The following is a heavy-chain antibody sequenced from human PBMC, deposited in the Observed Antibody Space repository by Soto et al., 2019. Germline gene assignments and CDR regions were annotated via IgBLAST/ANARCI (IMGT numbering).Heavy chain of an antibody. CDR3: ARDQRGVAVAGGNFSLYYGMDV. CDR2: TYYRSKWYN. D-gene: IGHD6-19*01. Sequence: PSQTLSLTCAISGDSVSSNSAAWNWIRQSPSRGLEWLGRTYYRSKWYNDYAVSVKSRITINPDTSKNQFSLQLNSVTPEDTAVYYCARDQRGVAVAGGNFSLYYGMDVWGQGTTVTVSS. V-gene: IGHV6-1*01. CDR1: GDSVSSNSAA. J-gene: IGHJ6*02.